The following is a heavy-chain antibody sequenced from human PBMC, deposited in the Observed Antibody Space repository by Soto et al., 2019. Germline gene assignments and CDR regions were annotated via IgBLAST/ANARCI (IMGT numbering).Heavy chain of an antibody. CDR2: IYYSGST. CDR3: ARVGANREGYNSFWFDP. Sequence: SETLSLTCTVSGGSISSSGYYWGWIRQPPGKGLEWIGYIYYSGSTYYNPSLKSRVTISVDTSKNQFSLKLSSVTAADTAVYYCARVGANREGYNSFWFDPWGQGTPVTVSS. V-gene: IGHV4-31*03. CDR1: GGSISSSGYY. J-gene: IGHJ5*02. D-gene: IGHD5-12*01.